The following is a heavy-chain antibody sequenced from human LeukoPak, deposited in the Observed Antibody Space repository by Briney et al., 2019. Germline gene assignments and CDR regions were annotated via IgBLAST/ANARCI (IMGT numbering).Heavy chain of an antibody. CDR2: INLDGSCA. J-gene: IGHJ4*02. D-gene: IGHD6-13*01. CDR3: ATPGIRDQYDFDR. CDR1: RFTLSSDW. Sequence: GGSLRLSCAASRFTLSSDWMHWVRQAPGKGLVWVSRINLDGSCATYAESVKGRFTISRDNVKNTVYLQMNSLRAEDTAVYYCATPGIRDQYDFDRWGQGTLVIVSS. V-gene: IGHV3-74*03.